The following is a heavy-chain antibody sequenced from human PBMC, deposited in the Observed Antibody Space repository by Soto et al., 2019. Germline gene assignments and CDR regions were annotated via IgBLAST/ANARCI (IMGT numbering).Heavy chain of an antibody. CDR3: AEADGHYISCGADDS. D-gene: IGHD4-17*01. Sequence: EVQLVESGGGLVQPGRSLRLSCAASGFTFDDYAMHWVRQVPGKGLEWVSGISWNSGSIDYADSVKGRFTISRDNAKNSLYLQMNSLRAEDSALYYCAEADGHYISCGADDSWGHGTLVTVSS. J-gene: IGHJ5*01. CDR2: ISWNSGSI. CDR1: GFTFDDYA. V-gene: IGHV3-9*01.